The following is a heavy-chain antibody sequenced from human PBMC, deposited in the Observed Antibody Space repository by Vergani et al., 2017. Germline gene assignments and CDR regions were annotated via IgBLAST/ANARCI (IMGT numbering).Heavy chain of an antibody. V-gene: IGHV3-33*01. Sequence: QVQLVESGGGVVQPGRSLRLSCAASGFTFSSYGMHWVRQAPGKGLEWVAVIWYDGSNKYYADSVKGRFTISRDNSKNTLYLQMNSLRAEDTAVYYCSRDPIVVVQAAMRGDYYGMDVWGQGTTVTVSS. CDR2: IWYDGSNK. J-gene: IGHJ6*02. CDR1: GFTFSSYG. D-gene: IGHD2-2*01. CDR3: SRDPIVVVQAAMRGDYYGMDV.